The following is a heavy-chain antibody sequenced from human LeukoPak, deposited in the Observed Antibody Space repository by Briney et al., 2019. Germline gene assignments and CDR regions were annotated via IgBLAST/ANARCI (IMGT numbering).Heavy chain of an antibody. J-gene: IGHJ4*02. V-gene: IGHV3-23*01. Sequence: GGSLRLSCAASGFTFSNYAMSWVRQAPGKGLVWVSAISGSGDSTYFADSVKGRFTMSRDNSKNTLYLQMNSLRAEDTAVYYCAKHPKIQLWTRILEYWGQGTPVTVSS. CDR3: AKHPKIQLWTRILEY. D-gene: IGHD5-18*01. CDR1: GFTFSNYA. CDR2: ISGSGDST.